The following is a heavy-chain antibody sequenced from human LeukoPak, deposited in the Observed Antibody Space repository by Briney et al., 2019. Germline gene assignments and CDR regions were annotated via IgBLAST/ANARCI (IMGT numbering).Heavy chain of an antibody. Sequence: GGSLRLSCAASGFTVSSNYMSWVRQAPGKGLEWVSFIYSGGSTYYADSVKGRFTISRDNSKNTLYLQMNSLRAEDTAVYYCAKVPHRIAAADPDAFDIWGQGTMVTVSS. V-gene: IGHV3-53*01. CDR2: IYSGGST. CDR3: AKVPHRIAAADPDAFDI. D-gene: IGHD6-13*01. J-gene: IGHJ3*02. CDR1: GFTVSSNY.